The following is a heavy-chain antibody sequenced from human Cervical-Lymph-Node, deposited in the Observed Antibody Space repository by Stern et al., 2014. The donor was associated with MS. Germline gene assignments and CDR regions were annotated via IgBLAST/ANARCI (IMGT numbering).Heavy chain of an antibody. Sequence: EMQLVESGGGLVQPGGSLRLSCAASGFSFSTSAMSWVRQAPGKGLEWVSAIGGRGDSTYYADSVKGRFTISRDNSKNTLYLQMNSLRAEDTAVYYCAKDDYYYDSGGYLGWFDSWGQGTLVTVSS. CDR3: AKDDYYYDSGGYLGWFDS. V-gene: IGHV3-23*04. CDR1: GFSFSTSA. D-gene: IGHD3-22*01. CDR2: IGGRGDST. J-gene: IGHJ5*01.